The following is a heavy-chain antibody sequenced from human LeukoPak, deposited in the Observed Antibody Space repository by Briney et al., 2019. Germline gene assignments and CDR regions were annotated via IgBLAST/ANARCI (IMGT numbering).Heavy chain of an antibody. CDR2: ISAYNGNT. Sequence: GTSVKVSCKASGYTFTSYGISWVRQAPGQGLEWMGWISAYNGNTNYAQKLQGRVTMTTDTSTSTAYMELRSLRSDDTAVYYCARERTIVGATKGDYWGQGTLVTVSS. D-gene: IGHD1-26*01. J-gene: IGHJ4*02. CDR3: ARERTIVGATKGDY. CDR1: GYTFTSYG. V-gene: IGHV1-18*01.